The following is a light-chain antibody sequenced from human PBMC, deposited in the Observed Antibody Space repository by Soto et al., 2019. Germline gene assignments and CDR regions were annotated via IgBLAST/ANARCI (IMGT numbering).Light chain of an antibody. V-gene: IGLV2-11*01. Sequence: QSVLTQPRSVSGSPGQSVTISCTGSSSDVGAYNYVSWYQHHPGKAPKVMIFDVSERPSGVPDCFSGYKSGNTASLTISGLQAEDEGDYYCCSYAGTYPGVFGGGTQLTVL. CDR2: DVS. J-gene: IGLJ3*02. CDR1: SSDVGAYNY. CDR3: CSYAGTYPGV.